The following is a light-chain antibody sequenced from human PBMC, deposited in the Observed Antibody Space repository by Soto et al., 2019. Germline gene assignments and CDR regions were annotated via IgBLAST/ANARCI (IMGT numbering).Light chain of an antibody. CDR3: QKYNDAPRT. Sequence: PMTQSPSSLSASVGDRVTITCRASQDISNYLAWYQQKPGGAPKLLIYEASTLQSGVPSRFSGSGSGADFTLTNSSLQPEDVAIYYCQKYNDAPRTFGQGTRVEMK. J-gene: IGKJ1*01. V-gene: IGKV1-27*01. CDR2: EAS. CDR1: QDISNY.